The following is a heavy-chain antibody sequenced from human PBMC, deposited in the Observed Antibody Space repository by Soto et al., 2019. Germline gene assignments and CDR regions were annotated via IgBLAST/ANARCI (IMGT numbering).Heavy chain of an antibody. D-gene: IGHD3-22*01. CDR3: AKNRGIIMIVES. Sequence: GGSLRLSCVASGFSFSSYEMNWVRQAPGKGLEWVSAIGDGGDTTYYADSVKGRFTIPRDNSKNTLYLQMDSLRAEDTAVYYCAKNRGIIMIVESWGQGTLVTVSS. V-gene: IGHV3-23*01. J-gene: IGHJ4*02. CDR1: GFSFSSYE. CDR2: IGDGGDTT.